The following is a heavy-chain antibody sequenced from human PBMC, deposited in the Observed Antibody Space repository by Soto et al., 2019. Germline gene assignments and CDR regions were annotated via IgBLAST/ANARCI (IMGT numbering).Heavy chain of an antibody. CDR3: ASGGGSGSYRYSAMDV. J-gene: IGHJ6*02. CDR1: GGTFSSYT. D-gene: IGHD3-10*01. V-gene: IGHV1-69*12. Sequence: QVQLVQSGAEVKKPGSSVKVSCKASGGTFSSYTITWVRQAPGQGLEWMGGIIPIFGTANYAQKFQGRGTITADEPTRTAYMELTSRRSADTAVYYCASGGGSGSYRYSAMDVWGQGTTVTVSS. CDR2: IIPIFGTA.